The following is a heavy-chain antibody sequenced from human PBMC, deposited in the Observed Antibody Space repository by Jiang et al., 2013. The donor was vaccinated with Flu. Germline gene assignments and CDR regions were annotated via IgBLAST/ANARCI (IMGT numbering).Heavy chain of an antibody. CDR2: IYSGGST. CDR3: ARCHVVPTWYFDL. CDR1: GFTVSSNY. J-gene: IGHJ2*01. D-gene: IGHD2-15*01. V-gene: IGHV3-66*01. Sequence: QLLESGGGLVQPGGSLRLSCAASGFTVSSNYMSWVRQAPGKGLEWVSVIYSGGSTYYADSVKGRFTISRDNSKNTLYLQMNSLRAEDTAVYYCARCHVVPTWYFDLWGRGTLVTVSS.